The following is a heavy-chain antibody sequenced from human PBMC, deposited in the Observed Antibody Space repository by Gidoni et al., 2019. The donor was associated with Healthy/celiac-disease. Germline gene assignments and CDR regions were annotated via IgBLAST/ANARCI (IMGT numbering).Heavy chain of an antibody. CDR1: GFTFSSYA. V-gene: IGHV3-23*01. Sequence: EVQMLESGGGLVQPGGSLRLSCAASGFTFSSYARSWVRQAPGKGLEWVSAISGSVGSTSYADSVTGRFTISRDNSKNTLYLQMNSLRAEDTAVYYCAKDQEECSSTSCYFSIYYYGMDVWGQGTTVTVSS. CDR3: AKDQEECSSTSCYFSIYYYGMDV. J-gene: IGHJ6*02. D-gene: IGHD2-2*01. CDR2: ISGSVGST.